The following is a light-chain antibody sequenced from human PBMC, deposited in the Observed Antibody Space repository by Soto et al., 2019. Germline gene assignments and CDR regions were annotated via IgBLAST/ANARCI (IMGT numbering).Light chain of an antibody. CDR2: DAS. CDR1: QSISSW. CDR3: QQYNSYSGT. J-gene: IGKJ1*01. V-gene: IGKV1-5*01. Sequence: DLQMTQSPSTLSASVGDIVTITCRASQSISSWLAWYQQKPGKAPKLLIYDASSLESGVPSRFSGSGSGTEFTLTISSLQPDDFATYYCQQYNSYSGTFGQGTKVDI.